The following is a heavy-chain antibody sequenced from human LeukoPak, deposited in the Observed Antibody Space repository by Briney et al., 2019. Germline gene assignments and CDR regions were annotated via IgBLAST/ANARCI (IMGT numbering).Heavy chain of an antibody. CDR2: INQGGSES. V-gene: IGHV3-7*03. CDR1: GFTFSTYW. J-gene: IGHJ4*02. Sequence: GGSLRLSCAASGFTFSTYWMTWVRQAPGKGLEWVANINQGGSESYYVDSVKGRFTISRDNAESSLYLQMNSLRAEDTAVYYCARAGSIRFDYWGQGTLVTVSS. CDR3: ARAGSIRFDY. D-gene: IGHD1-26*01.